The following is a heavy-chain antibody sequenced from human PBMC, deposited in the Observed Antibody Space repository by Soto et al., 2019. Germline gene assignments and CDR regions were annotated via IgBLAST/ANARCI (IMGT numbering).Heavy chain of an antibody. CDR3: ARRIAAAETPYYYYGMDV. V-gene: IGHV5-51*01. Sequence: PGESLKISCKGSGYSFTSYWIGWVRQMPGKGLEWMGIIYPGDSDTRYSPSFQGQVTISADKSISTAYLQWSSLKASDTAMYYCARRIAAAETPYYYYGMDVWGQGTTVTVSS. D-gene: IGHD6-13*01. CDR1: GYSFTSYW. CDR2: IYPGDSDT. J-gene: IGHJ6*02.